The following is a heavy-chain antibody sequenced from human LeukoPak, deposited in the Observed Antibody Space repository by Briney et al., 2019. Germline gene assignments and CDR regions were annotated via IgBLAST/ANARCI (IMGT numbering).Heavy chain of an antibody. CDR2: ISAYNGNT. Sequence: ASVQVSCKASGYTFTSYGISWLHQAPGQGLEWMGWISAYNGNTNYAQKLQGRVTMTTDTSTSTAYMELRSLRSDDTAVYYCARGYCSSTSCYWPDYWGQGTLVTVSS. J-gene: IGHJ4*02. CDR1: GYTFTSYG. V-gene: IGHV1-18*01. CDR3: ARGYCSSTSCYWPDY. D-gene: IGHD2-2*01.